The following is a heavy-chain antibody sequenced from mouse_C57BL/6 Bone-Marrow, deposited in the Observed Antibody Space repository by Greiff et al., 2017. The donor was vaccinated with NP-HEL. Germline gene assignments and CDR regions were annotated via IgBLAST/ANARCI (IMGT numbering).Heavy chain of an antibody. CDR2: ISDGGSYT. CDR3: ARDSRCYAMDY. Sequence: EVHLVESGGGLVKPGGSLKLSCAASGFTFSSYAMSWVRQTPEKRLEWVATISDGGSYTYYPDNVKGRFTISRDNAKNNLYLQMSHLKSEDTAMYYCARDSRCYAMDYWGQGTSVTVSS. CDR1: GFTFSSYA. V-gene: IGHV5-4*01. J-gene: IGHJ4*01.